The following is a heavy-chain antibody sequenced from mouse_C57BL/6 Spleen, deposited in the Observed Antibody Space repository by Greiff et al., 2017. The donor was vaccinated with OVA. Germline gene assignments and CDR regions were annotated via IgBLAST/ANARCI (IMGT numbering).Heavy chain of an antibody. D-gene: IGHD1-1*01. V-gene: IGHV1-55*01. CDR3: ARGNLLYGSSYWYFDV. Sequence: VQLQQPGAELVKPGASVKMSCKASGYTFTSYWITWVKQRPGQGLEWIGDIYPGSGSTNYNEKFKSKATLTVDTSSSTAYMQLSSLTSEDSAVYYCARGNLLYGSSYWYFDVWGTGTTVTVSS. J-gene: IGHJ1*03. CDR2: IYPGSGST. CDR1: GYTFTSYW.